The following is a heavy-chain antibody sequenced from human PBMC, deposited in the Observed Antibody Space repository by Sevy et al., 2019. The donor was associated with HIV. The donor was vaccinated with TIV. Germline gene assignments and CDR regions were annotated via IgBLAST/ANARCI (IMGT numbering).Heavy chain of an antibody. CDR1: GISFTTSG. CDR2: ISYHGRDK. CDR3: AKDFTGYNGMDV. Sequence: GGSLRLSCVVSGISFTTSGMHWVRQAPGKGLEWVAVISYHGRDKFYAESVKGRSTISRDYSKNMLYLQMNSLRAEDTAVYYCAKDFTGYNGMDVWGQGTKVTVSS. V-gene: IGHV3-30*18. J-gene: IGHJ6*02. D-gene: IGHD3-9*01.